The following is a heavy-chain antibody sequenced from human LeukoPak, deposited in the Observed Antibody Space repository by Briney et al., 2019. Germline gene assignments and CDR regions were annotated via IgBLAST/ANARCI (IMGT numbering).Heavy chain of an antibody. CDR1: GYSISSGYY. J-gene: IGHJ4*02. CDR2: IYHSGST. Sequence: SSETLSLTCTVSGYSISSGYYWGWIRQPPGKGLEWIGSIYHSGSTYYNPSLKSRVTILVDTSKNQFSLKVTSVTAADTAVYYCARTLYGGYVYFDYWGQGTLDTVSS. CDR3: ARTLYGGYVYFDY. V-gene: IGHV4-38-2*02. D-gene: IGHD4-17*01.